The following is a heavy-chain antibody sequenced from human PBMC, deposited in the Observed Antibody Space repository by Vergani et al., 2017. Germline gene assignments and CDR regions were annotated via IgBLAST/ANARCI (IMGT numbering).Heavy chain of an antibody. D-gene: IGHD3-10*01. V-gene: IGHV4-61*02. Sequence: QVQLHESGPGLVKPSQTLSLTCTVSGGSITSGSFYWSWIRQPAGKGLEWIGRIHSSGTTNYNPSLKSRVTLSVDRSKNQLSLRMTSVTAADTAVYYCARDSWTSELRGVYWFDTWGQGTLVSVSS. CDR1: GGSITSGSFY. CDR3: ARDSWTSELRGVYWFDT. J-gene: IGHJ5*02. CDR2: IHSSGTT.